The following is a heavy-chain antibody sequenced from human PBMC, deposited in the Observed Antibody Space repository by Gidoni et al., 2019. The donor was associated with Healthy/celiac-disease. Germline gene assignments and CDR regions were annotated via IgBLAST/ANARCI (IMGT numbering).Heavy chain of an antibody. CDR3: AREDGDFWNYYYGMDV. CDR2: IKQDGSEK. J-gene: IGHJ6*02. CDR1: GFTFSSYW. Sequence: EVQLVESGGGLVQPGGSLRLSCAASGFTFSSYWMGWVRQAPGKWLEWVANIKQDGSEKYYVDSVKGRFTISRDNAKNSLYLQMNSLRAEDTAVYYCAREDGDFWNYYYGMDVWGQGTTVTVSS. V-gene: IGHV3-7*01. D-gene: IGHD3-3*01.